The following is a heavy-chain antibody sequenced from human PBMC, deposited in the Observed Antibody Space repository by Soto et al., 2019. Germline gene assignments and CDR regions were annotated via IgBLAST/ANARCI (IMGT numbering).Heavy chain of an antibody. CDR1: GGSISSYY. D-gene: IGHD2-15*01. V-gene: IGHV4-4*07. CDR2: IYTSGST. J-gene: IGHJ6*02. Sequence: PSETLSLTCTVSGGSISSYYWSWIRQPAGKGLEWIGRIYTSGSTNYNPSLKSRVTMSVDTPKNQFSLKLSSVTAADTAVYYCARVTEVAYYYYGMDVWGQGTTVTVSS. CDR3: ARVTEVAYYYYGMDV.